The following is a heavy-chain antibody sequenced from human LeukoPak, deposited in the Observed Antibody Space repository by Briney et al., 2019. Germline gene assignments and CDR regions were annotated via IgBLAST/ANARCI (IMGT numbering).Heavy chain of an antibody. D-gene: IGHD3-10*01. Sequence: ASVKVSCKASGYTFIDYYIHWVRQVPGQGLEWMGWINPDSGGTNYAQKFQGRVTMTRDTSISTAYMELSRLRSDDTAVYYCAREDPGIGYWGQGTLVTVSS. CDR2: INPDSGGT. J-gene: IGHJ4*02. CDR1: GYTFIDYY. CDR3: AREDPGIGY. V-gene: IGHV1-2*02.